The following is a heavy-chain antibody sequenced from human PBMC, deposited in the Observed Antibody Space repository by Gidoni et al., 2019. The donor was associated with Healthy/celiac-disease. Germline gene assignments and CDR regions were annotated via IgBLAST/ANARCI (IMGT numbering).Heavy chain of an antibody. CDR1: GLHFSRSA. D-gene: IGHD1-26*01. CDR2: ISGSGGST. J-gene: IGHJ3*02. Sequence: EVQLLESGGGLVQPGGSLRLSCAASGLHFSRSAMSWVRQAPGKGLGCVSAISGSGGSTYYADSVKGRFTISRDNSKNTLYLQMNSLRAEDTAVYYCAKDRRGWELPFDAFDIWGQGTMVTVSS. V-gene: IGHV3-23*01. CDR3: AKDRRGWELPFDAFDI.